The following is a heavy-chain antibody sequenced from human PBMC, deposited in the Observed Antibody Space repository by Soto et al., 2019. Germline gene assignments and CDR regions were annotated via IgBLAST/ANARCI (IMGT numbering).Heavy chain of an antibody. D-gene: IGHD2-2*01. CDR2: VNPNSGGT. CDR1: GYTFTGYY. V-gene: IGHV1-2*04. CDR3: AREGGYCSSTSCHDAFDI. Sequence: ASVKVSCKASGYTFTGYYMHWVRQAPGQGLEWMGWVNPNSGGTNYAQKFQGWVTMTRDTSISTAYMELSRLRYNDTAVYYCAREGGYCSSTSCHDAFDIWGQGTMVTVSS. J-gene: IGHJ3*02.